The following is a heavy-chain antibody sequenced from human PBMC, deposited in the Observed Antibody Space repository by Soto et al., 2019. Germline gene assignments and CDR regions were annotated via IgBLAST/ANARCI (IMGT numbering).Heavy chain of an antibody. CDR3: ARDPLWGTAMVLWYFDL. Sequence: QVQLVEAGGGVVQPGRSLRLSCAASGFTFSSYAMHWVRQAPGKGLEWVAVISYDGSNKYYADSLKGRFTISRDNSKNTLYLQMNSLRAEDTAAYYCARDPLWGTAMVLWYFDLWGRGTLVTVSS. V-gene: IGHV3-30-3*01. CDR2: ISYDGSNK. CDR1: GFTFSSYA. J-gene: IGHJ2*01. D-gene: IGHD5-18*01.